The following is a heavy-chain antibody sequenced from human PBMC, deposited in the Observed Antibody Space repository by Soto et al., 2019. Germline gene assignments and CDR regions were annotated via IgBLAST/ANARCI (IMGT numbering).Heavy chain of an antibody. V-gene: IGHV3-73*01. CDR1: GLTFSDSA. CDR3: TSTVWFGPLSNY. CDR2: IRSKTNNYAT. Sequence: GGSLRLSCAASGLTFSDSAINWVRQASGKGLEWVGRIRSKTNNYATTYAASVKGRFTISRDDSKNTAYLQMNSLKTEDTAVYYCTSTVWFGPLSNYWGQGTLVTVSS. D-gene: IGHD3-10*01. J-gene: IGHJ4*02.